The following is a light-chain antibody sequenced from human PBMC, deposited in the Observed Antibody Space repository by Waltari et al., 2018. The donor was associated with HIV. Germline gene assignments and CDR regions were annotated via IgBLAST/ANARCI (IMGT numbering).Light chain of an antibody. CDR1: KLVNKY. CDR3: QAWDSSTVV. J-gene: IGLJ2*01. Sequence: SYEVTQPPSVPVPPGQTASITCSGHKLVNKYTAWYQQKPGQSPVLVIYEDNKRRSGTPERFSGSNSGDTATLTISGTQAMDEADYYCQAWDSSTVVFGGGTRLTVL. CDR2: EDN. V-gene: IGLV3-1*01.